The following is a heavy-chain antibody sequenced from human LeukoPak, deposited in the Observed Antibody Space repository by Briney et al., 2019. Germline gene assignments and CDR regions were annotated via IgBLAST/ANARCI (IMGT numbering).Heavy chain of an antibody. CDR2: ISYSGST. V-gene: IGHV4-39*07. CDR1: GGSISTASYY. CDR3: ARVRLGAPDDY. D-gene: IGHD1-26*01. Sequence: SETLSLTCTVSGGSISTASYYWGWIRQPPGKGLEWIGSISYSGSTYYNPSLKSRVTISADTSKNQFSLQLSSVTAADTAVYYCARVRLGAPDDYWRQGTLVTVSS. J-gene: IGHJ4*02.